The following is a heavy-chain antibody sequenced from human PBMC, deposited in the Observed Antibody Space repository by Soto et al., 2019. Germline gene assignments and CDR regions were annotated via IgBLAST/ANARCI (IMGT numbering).Heavy chain of an antibody. CDR2: ISNSGGNT. CDR3: ATRTNN. Sequence: PGGSLRLSCAASGFTFSNYFMTWVRQTPGKGLEWVSTISNSGGNTYYADSVKGRFTVSRDNSENTLCLQMNSLRAEDTAIYYCATRTNNWGQGTLVTVSS. CDR1: GFTFSNYF. V-gene: IGHV3-23*01. J-gene: IGHJ4*02. D-gene: IGHD1-7*01.